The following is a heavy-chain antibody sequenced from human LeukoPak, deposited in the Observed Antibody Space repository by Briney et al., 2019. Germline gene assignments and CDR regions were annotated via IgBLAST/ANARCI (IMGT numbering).Heavy chain of an antibody. CDR1: GFTFSNYW. V-gene: IGHV4-4*02. CDR2: IYYSGST. D-gene: IGHD2-2*01. Sequence: GSLRLSCAASGFTFSNYWMTWVRQPPGKGLEWIGSIYYSGSTYYNPSLKSRVTISVDTSKNQFSLKLSSVTAADTAVYYCARVNCSSTSCSSFDYWGQGTLVTVSS. J-gene: IGHJ4*02. CDR3: ARVNCSSTSCSSFDY.